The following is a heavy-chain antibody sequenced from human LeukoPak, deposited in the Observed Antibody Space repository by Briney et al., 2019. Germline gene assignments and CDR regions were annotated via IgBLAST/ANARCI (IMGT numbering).Heavy chain of an antibody. V-gene: IGHV3-33*01. CDR2: IWYDGSNK. D-gene: IGHD4-17*01. CDR3: ARAGYGDPHFDF. CDR1: GFTFSNYG. J-gene: IGHJ4*02. Sequence: PGGSLRLSCAASGFTFSNYGMHWVRQAPGKGLEWVAAIWYDGSNKYYGDSVKGRLTSSRDNSTNTLYLQMNSLRAEDTAAYYCARAGYGDPHFDFWGQGTLVTVSS.